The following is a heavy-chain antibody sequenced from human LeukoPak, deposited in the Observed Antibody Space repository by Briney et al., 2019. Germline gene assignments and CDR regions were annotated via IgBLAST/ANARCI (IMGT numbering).Heavy chain of an antibody. CDR3: AKVSDSSGYYPFDY. J-gene: IGHJ4*02. CDR1: GFTFSSYG. Sequence: GGSLRLSCAASGFTFSSYGMSWVRQAPGKGLEWVSAISGSGGSTYYADSVKGRFTISRDKSKNTLYLQMNSLRAEDTAVYYCAKVSDSSGYYPFDYWGQGTLVTVSS. CDR2: ISGSGGST. V-gene: IGHV3-23*01. D-gene: IGHD3-22*01.